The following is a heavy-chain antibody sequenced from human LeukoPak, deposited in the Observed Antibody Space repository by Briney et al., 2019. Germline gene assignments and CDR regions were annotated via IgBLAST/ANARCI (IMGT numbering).Heavy chain of an antibody. V-gene: IGHV4-34*01. CDR1: GGSFSGYY. Sequence: SKTLSLTCAVYGGSFSGYYWSWIRRPPGKGLEWIGEINHSGSTNYNPSLKSRVTISVDTSKNQFSLKLSSVTAADTAVYYCARTPRRITIFGVAPNYFDYWGQGTLVTVSS. CDR2: INHSGST. D-gene: IGHD3-3*01. J-gene: IGHJ4*02. CDR3: ARTPRRITIFGVAPNYFDY.